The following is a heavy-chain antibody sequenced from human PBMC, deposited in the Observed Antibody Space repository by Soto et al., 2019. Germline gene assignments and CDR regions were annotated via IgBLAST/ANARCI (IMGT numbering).Heavy chain of an antibody. CDR1: GYTFSNHG. D-gene: IGHD3-22*01. CDR3: TRDRAYYDCGGY. CDR2: VSTSNGNT. Sequence: QVQLVQSGADVKKPGASVVVSCKTSGYTFSNHGVSWVRQAPGQGLEWMGWVSTSNGNTNYAQKLQGRVTMTTDHSTCTDYMELRSLSTVDTAVYFCTRDRAYYDCGGYWGQGTLVTGSS. V-gene: IGHV1-18*01. J-gene: IGHJ4*01.